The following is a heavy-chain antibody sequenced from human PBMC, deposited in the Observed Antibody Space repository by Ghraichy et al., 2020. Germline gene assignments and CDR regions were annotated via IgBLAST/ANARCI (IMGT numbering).Heavy chain of an antibody. V-gene: IGHV4-59*01. J-gene: IGHJ6*02. Sequence: SETLSLTCTVSGGSISSYYWSWIRQPPGKGLEWIGYIYYSGSTNYNPSLKSRVTISVDTSKNQFSLKLSSVTAADTAVYYCARDNGGGGPVAGNPYYYYGMDVWGQGTTVTVSS. CDR1: GGSISSYY. CDR2: IYYSGST. D-gene: IGHD6-19*01. CDR3: ARDNGGGGPVAGNPYYYYGMDV.